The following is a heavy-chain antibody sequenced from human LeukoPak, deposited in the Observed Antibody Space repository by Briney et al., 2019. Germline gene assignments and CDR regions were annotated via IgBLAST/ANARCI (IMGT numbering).Heavy chain of an antibody. Sequence: GASVKVSCKASGYTFTAYYMHWVRQAPGQGLEWMGLINPNSGGTNYAQKFQGRVTMTRDTSISTAYMELSRLRSDDTAVYYCWYYYDSSNAVVNAFDIWGQGTMVTVSS. CDR1: GYTFTAYY. J-gene: IGHJ3*02. D-gene: IGHD3-22*01. CDR3: WYYYDSSNAVVNAFDI. CDR2: INPNSGGT. V-gene: IGHV1-2*02.